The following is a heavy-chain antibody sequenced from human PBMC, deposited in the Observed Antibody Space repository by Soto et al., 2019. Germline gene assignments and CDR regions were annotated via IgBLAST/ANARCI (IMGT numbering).Heavy chain of an antibody. Sequence: ETLSLTCTVSGTSISSYYWSWIRQPPGKGLEWIANIHYGGTTNYNPSLASRVTLSVDTSKNQFSLKMTSVTAADRAMYFCARYNSYAIDYWGRGTLVTVSS. D-gene: IGHD2-8*01. CDR3: ARYNSYAIDY. CDR1: GTSISSYY. CDR2: IHYGGTT. J-gene: IGHJ4*02. V-gene: IGHV4-59*01.